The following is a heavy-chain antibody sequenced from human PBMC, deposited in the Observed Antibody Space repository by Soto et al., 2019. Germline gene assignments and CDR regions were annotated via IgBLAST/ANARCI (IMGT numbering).Heavy chain of an antibody. J-gene: IGHJ5*02. Sequence: QITLKESGPTLVKPTQTLTLTCTFSGFSLSTSGVGVGWIRQPPGKALEWLALIYWDDDKRYSPSLKSRLTTXTXTSXNQVGLTMTNLHPMDTATYYCAHEVVAATVNWFDPWGQGTLVTVSS. CDR3: AHEVVAATVNWFDP. D-gene: IGHD2-15*01. CDR1: GFSLSTSGVG. CDR2: IYWDDDK. V-gene: IGHV2-5*02.